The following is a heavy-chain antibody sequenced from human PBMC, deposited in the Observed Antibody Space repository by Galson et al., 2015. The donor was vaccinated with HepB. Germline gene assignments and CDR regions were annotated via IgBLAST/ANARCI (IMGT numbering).Heavy chain of an antibody. CDR1: GFTFSSCA. Sequence: SLRLSCAASGFTFSSCAMHWVRQAPGKGLEWVAVISYDGSNKYYADSVKGRFTISRDNSKNTLYLQMNSLRAEDTAVYYCARDSIVVVPAAIPDYWGQGTLVTVSS. D-gene: IGHD2-2*02. J-gene: IGHJ4*02. V-gene: IGHV3-30-3*01. CDR3: ARDSIVVVPAAIPDY. CDR2: ISYDGSNK.